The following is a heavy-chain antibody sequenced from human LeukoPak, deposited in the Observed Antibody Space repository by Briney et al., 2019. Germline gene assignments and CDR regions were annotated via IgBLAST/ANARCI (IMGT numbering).Heavy chain of an antibody. CDR2: IKSQRDGGTA. J-gene: IGHJ3*01. Sequence: ETLSLTCAVYGGSFSGYYWSWIRQPPGKGLEWVGRIKSQRDGGTADYAGPVKGRFTISRDDSKKVMYLQMNSLKTEDTAMYYCATDHGSTSCYCGASDLWGQGTRVIVSS. CDR3: ATDHGSTSCYCGASDL. D-gene: IGHD2-2*01. V-gene: IGHV3-15*01. CDR1: GGSFSGYY.